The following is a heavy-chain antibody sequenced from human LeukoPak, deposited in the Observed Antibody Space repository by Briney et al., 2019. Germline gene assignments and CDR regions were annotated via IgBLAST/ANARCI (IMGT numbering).Heavy chain of an antibody. D-gene: IGHD1-20*01. J-gene: IGHJ4*02. V-gene: IGHV4-34*01. CDR2: INHSGST. Sequence: SETLSLTCAVYGVSFSGYYWSWIRQPPGKGLEWIGEINHSGSTNYNPSLKSRVTISVDTSKNQFSLKLSSVTAADTAVYYCARGRARYNWNLLAYFFDYWGQGTLVTVSS. CDR3: ARGRARYNWNLLAYFFDY. CDR1: GVSFSGYY.